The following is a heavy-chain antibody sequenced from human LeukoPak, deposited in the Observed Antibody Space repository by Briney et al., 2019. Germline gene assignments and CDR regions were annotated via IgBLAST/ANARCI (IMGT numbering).Heavy chain of an antibody. D-gene: IGHD4-17*01. CDR3: AKGRNEDGDAALNY. V-gene: IGHV3-23*01. CDR1: GFTFSSFA. CDR2: ISGSGGNT. Sequence: PGRSLRLSCAASGFTFSSFAMNWVRQPPGKGLEWVPSISGSGGNTFYADSVKGRFTIYRDNSKNTLYLQMNSLRAEDTAAYHCAKGRNEDGDAALNYWGRGTLVTVSS. J-gene: IGHJ4*02.